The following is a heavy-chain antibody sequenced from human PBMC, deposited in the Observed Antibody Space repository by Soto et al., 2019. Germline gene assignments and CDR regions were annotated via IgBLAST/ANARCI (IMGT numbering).Heavy chain of an antibody. V-gene: IGHV3-33*01. Sequence: LRLSCAVSGFTFSGYGMHWVRQAPGKGLEWVAVIWFDGSNKNYADSVKGRFTISRDDSKNTLYLQMNGLRAEDTAVYYCTRDRDSGRGWDYFDHWGQGTLVTVSS. J-gene: IGHJ4*02. CDR1: GFTFSGYG. D-gene: IGHD1-26*01. CDR3: TRDRDSGRGWDYFDH. CDR2: IWFDGSNK.